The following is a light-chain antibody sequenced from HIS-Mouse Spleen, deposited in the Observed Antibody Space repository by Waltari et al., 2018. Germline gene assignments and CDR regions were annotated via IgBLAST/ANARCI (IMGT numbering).Light chain of an antibody. Sequence: SYELTQPPSESVSPGQTARITCSGDALPKKYAYWYQQKSGQAPVLVIYEDSKRPSGIPERVSGSSSGTMATLTISGAQVEDEADYYCYSTDSSGNHRVFGGGTKLTVL. CDR2: EDS. J-gene: IGLJ2*01. V-gene: IGLV3-10*01. CDR1: ALPKKY. CDR3: YSTDSSGNHRV.